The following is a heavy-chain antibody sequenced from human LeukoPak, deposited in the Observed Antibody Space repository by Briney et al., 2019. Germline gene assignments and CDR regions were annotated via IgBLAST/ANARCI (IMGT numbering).Heavy chain of an antibody. CDR1: GFTFSTYG. V-gene: IGHV3-30*02. CDR3: ARVLSYGDYGYYYYYMDV. D-gene: IGHD4-17*01. CDR2: IRYDGINK. J-gene: IGHJ6*03. Sequence: GGSLRLSCAASGFTFSTYGMHWVRQAPGKGLEWVTFIRYDGINKYYADSVKGRFTISRDNAKNSLYLQMNSLRAEDTAVYYCARVLSYGDYGYYYYYMDVWGKGTTVTISS.